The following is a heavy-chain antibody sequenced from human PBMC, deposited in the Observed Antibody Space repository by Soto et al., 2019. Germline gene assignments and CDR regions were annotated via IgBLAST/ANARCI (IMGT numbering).Heavy chain of an antibody. CDR2: MYYSGTS. CDR3: ARRVSSSWQGRGCWFDP. CDR1: GGSISDDTYY. D-gene: IGHD6-13*01. J-gene: IGHJ5*02. V-gene: IGHV4-39*01. Sequence: PSETLSLTCTVSGGSISDDTYYWGWIRQPPGKGLEWIGSMYYSGTSSYNPSLKSRVTMSVDTSKKQLSLRLSSVTAADTAVYYCARRVSSSWQGRGCWFDPWGQGTLVTVSS.